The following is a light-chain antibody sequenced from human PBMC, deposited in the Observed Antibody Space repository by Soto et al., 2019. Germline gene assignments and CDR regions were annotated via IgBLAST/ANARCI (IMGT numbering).Light chain of an antibody. CDR1: SSDVGGYNY. CDR2: EVS. Sequence: QSALTQPASVSGSPGQSITISCTGTSSDVGGYNYVSWYQQHPGKAPKLMIYEVSNRPSGVSNHFSGSKSGNTASLTISGLQAEDEADYYCSSYTSSSTPVVFGGGTKLTV. V-gene: IGLV2-14*01. J-gene: IGLJ2*01. CDR3: SSYTSSSTPVV.